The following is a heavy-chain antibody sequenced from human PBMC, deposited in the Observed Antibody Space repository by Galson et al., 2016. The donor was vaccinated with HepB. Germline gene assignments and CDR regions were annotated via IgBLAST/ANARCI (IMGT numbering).Heavy chain of an antibody. V-gene: IGHV4-30-4*01. CDR2: IYYIGTT. CDR1: GGSISSGDYY. CDR3: VRDSQINWFYL. J-gene: IGHJ5*02. Sequence: TLSLTCTVSGGSISSGDYYWNWIRQDPGKGLEWIGFIYYIGTTYYNPSLKSRVAISVDTTKNHFSLELTSVTAADTAVYFCVRDSQINWFYLWGQGTRVTVSS.